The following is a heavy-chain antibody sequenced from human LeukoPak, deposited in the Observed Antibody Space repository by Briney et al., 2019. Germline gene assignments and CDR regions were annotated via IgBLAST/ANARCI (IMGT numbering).Heavy chain of an antibody. D-gene: IGHD5-18*01. CDR1: GGSISSYY. V-gene: IGHV4-59*08. Sequence: SETLSLTCTVSGGSISSYYWSWIRKPPGKGLEWIGYIYYSGSTNYNPSLKSRVTISVDTSKNQFSLKLSSVTAADMAVYYCARHGYSYGSPHDAFDIWGQGTMVTVSS. CDR3: ARHGYSYGSPHDAFDI. CDR2: IYYSGST. J-gene: IGHJ3*02.